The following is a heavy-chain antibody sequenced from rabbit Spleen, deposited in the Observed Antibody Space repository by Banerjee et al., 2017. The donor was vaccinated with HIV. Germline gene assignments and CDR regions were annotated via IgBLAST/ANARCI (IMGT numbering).Heavy chain of an antibody. Sequence: QSLEESGGGLVQPEGSLTLTCTASGFSFSSSYYMCWVRQAPGKGLEWIACIYAGSIGDTFYASWAKGRFTISKTSSTTVTLQMTSLTVADTATYFCARASVGFNGYNHAYYYGMDLWGQGTLVTVS. CDR3: ARASVGFNGYNHAYYYGMDL. CDR1: GFSFSSSYY. J-gene: IGHJ6*01. V-gene: IGHV1S40*01. CDR2: IYAGSIGDT. D-gene: IGHD6-1*01.